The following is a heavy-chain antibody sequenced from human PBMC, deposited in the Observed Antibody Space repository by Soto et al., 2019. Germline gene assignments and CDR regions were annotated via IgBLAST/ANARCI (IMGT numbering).Heavy chain of an antibody. CDR2: IIPIFGTA. V-gene: IGHV1-69*06. D-gene: IGHD3-3*01. Sequence: SVKVSCKASGGTFSSYAISWVRQAPGQGLEWMGGIIPIFGTANYAQKFQCRVTITADKPPSKPYMELSILISEDTAVYYCARDGPSITIFGVVLNYYYYYGMAVGGQGPTVTVSS. CDR1: GGTFSSYA. J-gene: IGHJ6*02. CDR3: ARDGPSITIFGVVLNYYYYYGMAV.